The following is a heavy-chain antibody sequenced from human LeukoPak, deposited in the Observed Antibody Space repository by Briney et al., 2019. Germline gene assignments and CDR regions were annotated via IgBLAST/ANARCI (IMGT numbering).Heavy chain of an antibody. CDR2: IWYDGSNK. CDR3: ARDQGCSSTSCHSLLFHY. V-gene: IGHV3-33*01. Sequence: PGGSLRLSCAASGFTFSTYGMHWVRQAPGKGLEWVAIIWYDGSNKYYADSVKGRFTISRDNSKNTLYLQMNSLRAEDTAVYYCARDQGCSSTSCHSLLFHYWGQGVLVTVSS. CDR1: GFTFSTYG. J-gene: IGHJ4*02. D-gene: IGHD2-2*01.